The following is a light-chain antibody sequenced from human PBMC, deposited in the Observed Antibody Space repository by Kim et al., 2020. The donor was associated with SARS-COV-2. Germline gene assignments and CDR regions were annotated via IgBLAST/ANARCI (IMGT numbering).Light chain of an antibody. CDR2: RDK. Sequence: QWPGRAPILVLYRDKERPSWIPGRFSGTRSGTTLTFTITGVQTEDEADYFCQSAGISGTYWIFGGGTQLTVL. V-gene: IGLV3-25*03. CDR3: QSAGISGTYWI. J-gene: IGLJ2*01.